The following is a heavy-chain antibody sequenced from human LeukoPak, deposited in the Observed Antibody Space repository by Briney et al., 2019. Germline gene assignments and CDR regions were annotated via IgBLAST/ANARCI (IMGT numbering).Heavy chain of an antibody. V-gene: IGHV3-48*03. CDR3: ARVRSGYSHENYFDY. Sequence: GGSLRLSXAASGFTFSNYEMNWVRQASGKGLEWVLYISGSGSTIYYADSVKGRFTISRDNAKDSLYLQMNSLRAEDTAVYYCARVRSGYSHENYFDYWGQGTLVTVSS. J-gene: IGHJ4*02. CDR1: GFTFSNYE. CDR2: ISGSGSTI. D-gene: IGHD5-18*01.